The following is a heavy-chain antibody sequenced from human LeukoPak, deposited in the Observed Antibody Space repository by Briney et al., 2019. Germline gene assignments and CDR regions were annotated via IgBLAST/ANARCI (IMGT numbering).Heavy chain of an antibody. V-gene: IGHV3-74*01. CDR2: INSDGSST. CDR3: AGSKNFDY. D-gene: IGHD2/OR15-2a*01. Sequence: GGSLRLSCAASGFTFSNYWMHWVRQAPGKGLVWVARINSDGSSTSYGDSVKGRFTISRDNAKNTLYVQMNSLRAEDTAVYYCAGSKNFDYWGQGTLVTVSS. J-gene: IGHJ4*02. CDR1: GFTFSNYW.